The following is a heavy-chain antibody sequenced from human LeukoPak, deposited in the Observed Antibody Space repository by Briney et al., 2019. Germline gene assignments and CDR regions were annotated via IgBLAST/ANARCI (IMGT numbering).Heavy chain of an antibody. V-gene: IGHV3-30*04. Sequence: PGGSLRLSCAASGFTFSSYAMHWVRQAPGTGLEWVAVISYDGSNKYYADSVKGRFTISRDNSKNTLYLQMNSLRAEDTAVYYCARDGIRDYGMDVWGQGTTVTVSS. CDR2: ISYDGSNK. D-gene: IGHD3-3*02. CDR3: ARDGIRDYGMDV. J-gene: IGHJ6*02. CDR1: GFTFSSYA.